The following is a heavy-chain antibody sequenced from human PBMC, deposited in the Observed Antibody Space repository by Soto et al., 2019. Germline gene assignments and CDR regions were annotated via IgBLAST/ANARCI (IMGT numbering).Heavy chain of an antibody. Sequence: QVQLVQSGAEVKKPGASVKVSCTTSGYTFTLFGITWVRQAPGQGLEWMGWLRPYNGDTKYAEKLEGRVTLTTDTSTDTAYMELTSLTSDDTAEYYCARGGQYRYFDYWGQGTLVTVSS. V-gene: IGHV1-18*01. CDR1: GYTFTLFG. J-gene: IGHJ4*02. CDR3: ARGGQYRYFDY. CDR2: LRPYNGDT. D-gene: IGHD2-2*02.